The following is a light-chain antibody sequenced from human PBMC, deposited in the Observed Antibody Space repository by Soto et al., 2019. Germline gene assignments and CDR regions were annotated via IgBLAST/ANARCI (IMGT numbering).Light chain of an antibody. CDR3: QHYSNWPPWT. CDR2: GAS. CDR1: QRVSSN. J-gene: IGKJ1*01. Sequence: EIVMTQSPATLSVSPGERATLSCRASQRVSSNLAWYQQKPGRAPRLLIYGASTRATGIPARFSGNGSGTEFTLTISSPQSEDFAIYYCQHYSNWPPWTFGQGTKVEIK. V-gene: IGKV3-15*01.